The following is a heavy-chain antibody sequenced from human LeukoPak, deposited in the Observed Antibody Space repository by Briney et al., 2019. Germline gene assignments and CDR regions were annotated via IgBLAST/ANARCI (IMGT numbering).Heavy chain of an antibody. Sequence: GGSLRLSCAASGFTFSSYWMSWVRQAPGKGLEWVANIKQDGSEKYYEDSVKGRFTISRDNAKNSLYLQMNSLRAEDTAVYYCARAMSPVYGDYPMSNWGQGTLVTVSS. D-gene: IGHD4-17*01. J-gene: IGHJ4*02. CDR2: IKQDGSEK. CDR1: GFTFSSYW. V-gene: IGHV3-7*03. CDR3: ARAMSPVYGDYPMSN.